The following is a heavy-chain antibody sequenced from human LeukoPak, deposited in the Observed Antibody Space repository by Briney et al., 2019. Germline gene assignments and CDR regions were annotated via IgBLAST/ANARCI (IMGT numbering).Heavy chain of an antibody. D-gene: IGHD2-15*01. CDR2: IYYSGST. Sequence: SETLSLTCTVSGGSISSYYWSWIRQPPGKGLEWIGYIYYSGSTNYNPSLKSRVTISVDTSKNQFSLKLSSVTAADTAVYYCARWGCSGGSCAYYYYYYMDVWGKGTTVTISS. V-gene: IGHV4-59*01. CDR3: ARWGCSGGSCAYYYYYYMDV. CDR1: GGSISSYY. J-gene: IGHJ6*03.